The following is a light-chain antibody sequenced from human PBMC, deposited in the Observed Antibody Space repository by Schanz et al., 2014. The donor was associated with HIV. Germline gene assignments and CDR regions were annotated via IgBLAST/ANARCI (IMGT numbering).Light chain of an antibody. J-gene: IGKJ5*01. Sequence: EIVLTQSPATQSLAPGERATLSCRASQSVTGYLAWYQQKPGQAPRLLIYGASSRATGIPDRFSGSGSGTDFTLTISRLEPEDFAVYYCQQYGSSPPITFGQGTRLEIK. CDR3: QQYGSSPPIT. CDR2: GAS. V-gene: IGKV3-20*01. CDR1: QSVTGY.